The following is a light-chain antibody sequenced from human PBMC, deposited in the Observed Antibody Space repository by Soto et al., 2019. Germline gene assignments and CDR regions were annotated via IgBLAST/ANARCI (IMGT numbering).Light chain of an antibody. V-gene: IGLV2-8*01. CDR1: SSDVGAYNY. CDR3: SSYAGSNNLL. J-gene: IGLJ2*01. Sequence: QSAMTQPPSASGSPGQSVTISCTGTSSDVGAYNYVSWYQQHPGKAPKLLIYEVGNRPSGVPDRFSVSKSGNTASLTVSGLQGDDEADYYCSSYAGSNNLLFGGGTQLTVL. CDR2: EVG.